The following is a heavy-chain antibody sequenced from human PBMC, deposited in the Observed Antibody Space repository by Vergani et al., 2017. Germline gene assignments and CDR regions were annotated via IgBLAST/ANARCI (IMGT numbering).Heavy chain of an antibody. Sequence: EVQLVESGGGLVKPGGSLRLSCAASGFTFSSYSMNWVRQAPGKGLEWVSSISSSGSTIYYADSVKGRFTISRDNAKNSLYLQMNSLRAEDTAVYYCARGGTMVRGVIITRNWFDPWGQGTLVTVSS. CDR3: ARGGTMVRGVIITRNWFDP. J-gene: IGHJ5*02. V-gene: IGHV3-21*01. D-gene: IGHD3-10*01. CDR2: ISSSGSTI. CDR1: GFTFSSYS.